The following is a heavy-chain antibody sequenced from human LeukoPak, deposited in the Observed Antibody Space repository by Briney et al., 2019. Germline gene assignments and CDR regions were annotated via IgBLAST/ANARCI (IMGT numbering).Heavy chain of an antibody. CDR1: GFTFSDYY. J-gene: IGHJ6*03. CDR2: ISSSGSSI. D-gene: IGHD3-22*01. V-gene: IGHV3-11*04. Sequence: GGSLRLSCAASGFTFSDYYMSWIRQAPGKGLERVSYISSSGSSIYYADSVQGRFTISRDNAKNSLYLQMNSLRAEDTAVYHCARDCYYDSSGYSFWYYMDVWGKGTTVTISS. CDR3: ARDCYYDSSGYSFWYYMDV.